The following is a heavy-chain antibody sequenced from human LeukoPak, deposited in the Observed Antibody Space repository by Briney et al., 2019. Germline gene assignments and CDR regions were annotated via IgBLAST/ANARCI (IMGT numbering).Heavy chain of an antibody. CDR2: ISSSSSTI. CDR3: ARARGRARYAFDI. Sequence: PGGSLRLSCAASGFTFSNYNMTWVRQAPGKGLEWVSYISSSSSTIYYADSVKGRFTISRDNAKNSLYLQMNSLRAEDTAVYYCARARGRARYAFDIWGQGTMVTVSS. D-gene: IGHD6-6*01. V-gene: IGHV3-48*01. CDR1: GFTFSNYN. J-gene: IGHJ3*02.